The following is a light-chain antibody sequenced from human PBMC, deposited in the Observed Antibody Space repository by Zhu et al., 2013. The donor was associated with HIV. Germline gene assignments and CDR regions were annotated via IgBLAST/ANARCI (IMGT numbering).Light chain of an antibody. CDR1: QSVASF. J-gene: IGKJ2*01. CDR2: EVF. Sequence: EIVLTQSPATLSLSPGDRATLSCRASQSVASFLAWYQQKPGQAPRLLICEVFHRATGVPARFSGSGSGTEFTLTISSLQPDDFATYYCQQYNSDSRNFGQGTKLEIK. CDR3: QQYNSDSRN. V-gene: IGKV3-11*01.